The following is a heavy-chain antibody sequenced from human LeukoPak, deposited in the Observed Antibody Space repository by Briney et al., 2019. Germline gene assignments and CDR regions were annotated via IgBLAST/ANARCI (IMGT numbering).Heavy chain of an antibody. CDR1: GFTFSNYW. Sequence: GGSLRLSCAASGFTFSNYWMHWVRQAPGKGLVWVSRINSDGINTSYADSVKGRFTISRDNSKNTLYLEINSLRVEDTAVYYCARYDYDNYRPFDYWGQGTLVTVSS. D-gene: IGHD4-11*01. CDR3: ARYDYDNYRPFDY. V-gene: IGHV3-74*01. J-gene: IGHJ4*02. CDR2: INSDGINT.